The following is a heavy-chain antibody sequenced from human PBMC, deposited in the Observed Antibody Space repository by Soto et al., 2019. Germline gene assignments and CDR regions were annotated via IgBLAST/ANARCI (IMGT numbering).Heavy chain of an antibody. J-gene: IGHJ2*01. CDR3: ARRAVADDWYFDI. CDR1: GYTFTIYG. CDR2: ISAYNGNP. Sequence: ASVKVSCKASGYTFTIYGISWVLQAPGQGLERMGWISAYNGNPNYAQKLQGRVTMTTDTSTSTAYMELRSLRSDDTAVYYWARRAVADDWYFDIWGGGTLFTVSS. D-gene: IGHD6-19*01. V-gene: IGHV1-18*01.